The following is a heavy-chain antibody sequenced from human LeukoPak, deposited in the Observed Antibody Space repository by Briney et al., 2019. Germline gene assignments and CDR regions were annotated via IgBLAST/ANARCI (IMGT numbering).Heavy chain of an antibody. J-gene: IGHJ4*02. CDR3: ARVGEWELLGTFDY. CDR1: GGTFSSYA. Sequence: ASVKVSCKASGGTFSSYAISWVRQAPGQGLEWMGGIIPIFGTANYAQKFQGRVTITADESTSTAYMELSSLRSEDTAVYYCARVGEWELLGTFDYWGQGTLVTVSS. D-gene: IGHD1-26*01. V-gene: IGHV1-69*13. CDR2: IIPIFGTA.